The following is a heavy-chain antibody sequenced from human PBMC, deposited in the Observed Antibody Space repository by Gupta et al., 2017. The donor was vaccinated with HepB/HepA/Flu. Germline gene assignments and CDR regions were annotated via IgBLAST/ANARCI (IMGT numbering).Heavy chain of an antibody. Sequence: QVRLQESGPGLVKPSGTLSLTCTVTGDSISGNKWWSWVRQSPGKGLEWLGEIFHTGTTVYNPSLESPVTISVDKSKNQFTLTVKSVTAADTAVYYCARGVYGDHPYYFDNWGQGTLVTVSS. V-gene: IGHV4-4*02. CDR1: GDSISGNKW. CDR3: ARGVYGDHPYYFDN. CDR2: IFHTGTT. J-gene: IGHJ4*02. D-gene: IGHD4-17*01.